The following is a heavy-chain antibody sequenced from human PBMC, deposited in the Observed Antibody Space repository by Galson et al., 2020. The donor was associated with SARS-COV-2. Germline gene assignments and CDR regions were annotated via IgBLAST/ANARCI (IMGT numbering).Heavy chain of an antibody. J-gene: IGHJ4*02. CDR1: GGSISSDNW. V-gene: IGHV4-4*02. CDR3: SRPKTGAPFDS. D-gene: IGHD7-27*01. CDR2: IYHSGTT. Sequence: SETLFLTCAVSGGSISSDNWWSWVRQPPGKGLEWIGDIYHSGTTNYNPSLKSRVTISVDKSKNQFSLNLKSVTAADTAVYFCSRPKTGAPFDSWGQGTLVTV.